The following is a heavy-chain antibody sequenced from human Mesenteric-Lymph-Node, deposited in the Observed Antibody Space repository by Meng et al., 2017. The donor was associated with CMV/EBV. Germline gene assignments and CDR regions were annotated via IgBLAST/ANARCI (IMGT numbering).Heavy chain of an antibody. V-gene: IGHV3-30*02. CDR1: GFTFSSYG. Sequence: GGSLRLSCAASGFTFSSYGMHWVRQAPGKGLEWVAFIRYDGSNKYYADSVKGRFTISRDNSKNTLYLQMNSLRAEDTAVYYCARARDGIVVVTMGFDYWGQGTLVTVSS. D-gene: IGHD3-22*01. CDR2: IRYDGSNK. J-gene: IGHJ4*02. CDR3: ARARDGIVVVTMGFDY.